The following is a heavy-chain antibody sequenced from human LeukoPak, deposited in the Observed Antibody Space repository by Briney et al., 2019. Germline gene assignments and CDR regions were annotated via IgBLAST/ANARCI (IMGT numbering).Heavy chain of an antibody. Sequence: SQTLSLTCTVSGGSISGINYYWTWIQQPAGKGLEWIGRIYTTGSSNYNPSLKSRVTISVDTSNNQFSLKLSSVTAADTAVYYCARVSPSGVWDVWGQGTTVTVSS. CDR3: ARVSPSGVWDV. CDR1: GGSISGINYY. CDR2: IYTTGSS. J-gene: IGHJ6*02. D-gene: IGHD3-10*01. V-gene: IGHV4-61*02.